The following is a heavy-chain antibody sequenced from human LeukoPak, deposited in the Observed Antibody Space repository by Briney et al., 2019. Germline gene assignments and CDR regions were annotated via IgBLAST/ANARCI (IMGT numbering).Heavy chain of an antibody. J-gene: IGHJ6*03. Sequence: GASVKVSCKGYVGTLRRYAISWVRQAPGQGLEWMGRIIPIFGTANYAQKFEGRVTITTDESTSTAYMELSSRRSEDTAVYYCASGPMVRGVVRYYYYMDVWGKGTTVIVS. CDR3: ASGPMVRGVVRYYYYMDV. D-gene: IGHD3-10*01. V-gene: IGHV1-69*05. CDR1: VGTLRRYA. CDR2: IIPIFGTA.